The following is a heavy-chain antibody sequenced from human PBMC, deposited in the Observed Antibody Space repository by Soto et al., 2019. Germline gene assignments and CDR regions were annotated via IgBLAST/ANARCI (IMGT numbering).Heavy chain of an antibody. D-gene: IGHD3-3*01. Sequence: SVKVSCKASGGTFSSYAISWVRQAPGQGLEWMGGIIPIFGTANYAQKFQGRVTITADESTSTAYMELSSLRSEDTAVYYCASIWSGPYYYGMDVWGQGTTVTVSS. V-gene: IGHV1-69*13. CDR3: ASIWSGPYYYGMDV. J-gene: IGHJ6*02. CDR1: GGTFSSYA. CDR2: IIPIFGTA.